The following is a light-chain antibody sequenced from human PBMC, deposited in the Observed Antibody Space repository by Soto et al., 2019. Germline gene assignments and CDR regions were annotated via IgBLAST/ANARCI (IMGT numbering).Light chain of an antibody. CDR2: DAS. V-gene: IGKV3-11*01. J-gene: IGKJ1*01. CDR3: QQRSNWPAWT. CDR1: QSVSSY. Sequence: EIVLTQSPATLSLSPGERATLSCRASQSVSSYLAWYQQKPGQAPRLLIYDASNRDTGIPARLSGSGSGTDFPLTIGSLEPEAFAVYYCQQRSNWPAWTFGQATKVEIK.